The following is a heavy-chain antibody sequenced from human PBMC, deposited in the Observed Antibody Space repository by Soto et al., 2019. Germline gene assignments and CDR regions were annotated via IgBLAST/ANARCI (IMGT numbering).Heavy chain of an antibody. CDR1: GFTFSSYA. Sequence: PGGSLRLSCAASGFTFSSYAMSWVRQAPGKGLEWVSAISGSGGRTYYADSVKGRFTISRDNSKNTLYLQMNSLRAEDTAVYYCISQGEGSPRFYWGQGTLVTVSS. CDR2: ISGSGGRT. V-gene: IGHV3-23*01. D-gene: IGHD1-26*01. CDR3: ISQGEGSPRFY. J-gene: IGHJ4*02.